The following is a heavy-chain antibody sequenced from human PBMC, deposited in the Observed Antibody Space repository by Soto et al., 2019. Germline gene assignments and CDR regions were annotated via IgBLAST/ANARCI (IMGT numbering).Heavy chain of an antibody. J-gene: IGHJ4*02. CDR3: AKARGESPKVQEDFFDY. Sequence: QVQLVQSGAEVKKPGSSVKVSCEVSGGTFTNDAISWVRQAPGQGPEWMGGIMPLFGTPNYAQSFRYRLTITADESSSTVYMELRSLTPEDTAMYFCAKARGESPKVQEDFFDYWGQGTLVSVAS. V-gene: IGHV1-69*01. CDR2: IMPLFGTP. CDR1: GGTFTNDA. D-gene: IGHD1-1*01.